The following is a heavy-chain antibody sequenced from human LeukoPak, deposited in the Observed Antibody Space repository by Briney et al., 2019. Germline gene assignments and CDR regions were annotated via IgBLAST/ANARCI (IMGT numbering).Heavy chain of an antibody. CDR3: ARGTERYPGAFDI. CDR1: GYTFTSYA. Sequence: ASVKVSCKASGYTFTSYAMHWVRQAPGQRLEWMGWINAGNGNTKYSQKFQGRVTITRDTSASTAYMELSSLRSDDTAVYYCARGTERYPGAFDIWGQGTMVTVSS. J-gene: IGHJ3*02. CDR2: INAGNGNT. V-gene: IGHV1-3*01. D-gene: IGHD5-24*01.